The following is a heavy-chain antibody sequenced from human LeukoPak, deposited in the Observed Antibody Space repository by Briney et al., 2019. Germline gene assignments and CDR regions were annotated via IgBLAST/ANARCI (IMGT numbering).Heavy chain of an antibody. CDR3: AREVSIVVVPAAPPSYMDV. V-gene: IGHV3-7*01. CDR1: GFTFSSYW. Sequence: GGSLRLSCAASGFTFSSYWMSWVRQAPGKGLEWVANIKQDGSEKYYADSVKGRFTISRDNSKNTLYLQMNSLRAEDTAVYYCAREVSIVVVPAAPPSYMDVWGKGTTVTVSS. J-gene: IGHJ6*03. D-gene: IGHD2-2*01. CDR2: IKQDGSEK.